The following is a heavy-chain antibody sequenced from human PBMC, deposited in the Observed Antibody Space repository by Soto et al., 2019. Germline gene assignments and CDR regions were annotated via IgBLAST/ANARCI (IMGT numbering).Heavy chain of an antibody. CDR3: ARGSGSYYYYYGMDV. D-gene: IGHD3-10*01. V-gene: IGHV4-59*01. Sequence: SETLSLTCTVSGGSISSYYWSWIRQPPGKGLEWIGYIYYSGSTNYNPSLKSRVTISVDTSKNQFSLKLSSVTAADTAVYYCARGSGSYYYYYGMDVWGQGTTVTVSS. J-gene: IGHJ6*02. CDR1: GGSISSYY. CDR2: IYYSGST.